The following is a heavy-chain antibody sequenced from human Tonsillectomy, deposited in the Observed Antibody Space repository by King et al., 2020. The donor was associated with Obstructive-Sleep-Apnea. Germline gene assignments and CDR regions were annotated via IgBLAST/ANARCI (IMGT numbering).Heavy chain of an antibody. V-gene: IGHV3-23*04. Sequence: VQLVESGGGLVQPGGSLRLSCAASGFTCSSYAMSWVRQAPGKGLEWVSAISGSGGSTYYADSVKGRFTISRDNSKNTLYLQMNSLRAEDTAVYYCAKFEEDFVDFWSGYYTKKSYGMDVWGQGTTVTVSS. D-gene: IGHD3-3*01. CDR3: AKFEEDFVDFWSGYYTKKSYGMDV. J-gene: IGHJ6*02. CDR1: GFTCSSYA. CDR2: ISGSGGST.